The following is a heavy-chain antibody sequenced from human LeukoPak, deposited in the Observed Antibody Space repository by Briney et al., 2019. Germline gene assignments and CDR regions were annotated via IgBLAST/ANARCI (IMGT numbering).Heavy chain of an antibody. CDR3: ARRIVVVPAAIHSVAWFDP. J-gene: IGHJ5*02. V-gene: IGHV4-39*07. CDR2: IYYSGST. CDR1: GGPISSSSYY. D-gene: IGHD2-2*02. Sequence: PSETLSLTCTVSGGPISSSSYYWGWIRQPPGKGLERIGSIYYSGSTYYNPSLKSRVTISVDTSKNQFSLKLSSVTAADTAVYYCARRIVVVPAAIHSVAWFDPWGQGTLVTVSS.